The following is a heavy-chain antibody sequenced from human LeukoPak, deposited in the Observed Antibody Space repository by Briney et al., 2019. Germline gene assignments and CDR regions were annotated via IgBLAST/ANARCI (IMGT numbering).Heavy chain of an antibody. CDR2: INHSGST. J-gene: IGHJ6*03. Sequence: SETLSLTCAVYGGSFSGYYWSWIRQPPGKGLEWIGEINHSGSTNYNPSLKSRVTISVDTSKNQFSLKLSSVTAADTAVYYRARHVKSIPSRVVVPAAMAYMDVWGKGTAVTVSS. CDR3: ARHVKSIPSRVVVPAAMAYMDV. V-gene: IGHV4-34*01. D-gene: IGHD2-2*01. CDR1: GGSFSGYY.